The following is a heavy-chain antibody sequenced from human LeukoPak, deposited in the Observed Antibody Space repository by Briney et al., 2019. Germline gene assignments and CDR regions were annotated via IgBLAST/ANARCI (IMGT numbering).Heavy chain of an antibody. Sequence: GGSLRLSCAASGFTFSNYAMSWVRQAPGKGLEWVSFISGSGDITYYADSVKGQFTISRGKARNILFLHMNTLRAEDTATYYCAKLRVYQYFDWRISEYYFDYWGQGTLVTVSS. J-gene: IGHJ4*02. V-gene: IGHV3-23*01. CDR2: ISGSGDIT. D-gene: IGHD3-9*01. CDR1: GFTFSNYA. CDR3: AKLRVYQYFDWRISEYYFDY.